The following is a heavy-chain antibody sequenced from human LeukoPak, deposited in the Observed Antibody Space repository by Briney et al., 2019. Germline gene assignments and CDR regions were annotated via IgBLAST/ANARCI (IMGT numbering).Heavy chain of an antibody. Sequence: GGSLRLSCAASGFTFSDYYMSWVRQAPGKGLEWVSAISGSGDTSYYADSVKGRFTISRDNSKNTLYLQMNSLRAEDTALYYCAKSVGRWLSHTFDIWGQGTMVTVSS. J-gene: IGHJ3*02. D-gene: IGHD3-22*01. CDR1: GFTFSDYY. V-gene: IGHV3-23*01. CDR2: ISGSGDTS. CDR3: AKSVGRWLSHTFDI.